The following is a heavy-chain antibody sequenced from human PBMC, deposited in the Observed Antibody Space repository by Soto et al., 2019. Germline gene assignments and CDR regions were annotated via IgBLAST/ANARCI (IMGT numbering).Heavy chain of an antibody. CDR1: GFTFSSYA. CDR2: ISGICCST. Sequence: PGVSLRLSCASSGFTFSSYAMSWVRQAPGKGLEWVSAISGICCSTYYADSVKGRFTISRDNSKNTLYLQMNSLRAEDTAVYYCAKDVAFSSSEIGYYYYYGMDVWGQGTTVTVSS. D-gene: IGHD6-13*01. CDR3: AKDVAFSSSEIGYYYYYGMDV. J-gene: IGHJ6*02. V-gene: IGHV3-23*01.